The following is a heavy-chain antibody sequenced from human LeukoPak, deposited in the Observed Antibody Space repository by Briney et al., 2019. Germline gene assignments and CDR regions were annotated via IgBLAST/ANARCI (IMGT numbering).Heavy chain of an antibody. CDR3: ARDYYDILTGYYLDY. CDR1: GFTFSSYW. Sequence: PGGSLRLSCAASGFTFSSYWMHWVRQAPGKGLVWVSRINSDGSSTSYADSVKGRFTISRDNAKNSLYLQTNSLRAEDTAVYYCARDYYDILTGYYLDYWGQGTLVTVSS. CDR2: INSDGSST. V-gene: IGHV3-74*01. J-gene: IGHJ4*02. D-gene: IGHD3-9*01.